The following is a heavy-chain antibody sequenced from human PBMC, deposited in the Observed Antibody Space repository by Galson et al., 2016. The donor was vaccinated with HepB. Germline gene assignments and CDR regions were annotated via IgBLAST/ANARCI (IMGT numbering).Heavy chain of an antibody. Sequence: SLRLSCAASGFTFDDYAMHWVRQAPGKGLEWVSGISWNSGNIDYGDSVKGRFTISRDNAKNSLFLQMNSLIPEDTALYYCAKPIRFLGGFFDLWGQGQMVTVSS. D-gene: IGHD3-3*01. CDR3: AKPIRFLGGFFDL. CDR1: GFTFDDYA. V-gene: IGHV3-9*01. J-gene: IGHJ3*01. CDR2: ISWNSGNI.